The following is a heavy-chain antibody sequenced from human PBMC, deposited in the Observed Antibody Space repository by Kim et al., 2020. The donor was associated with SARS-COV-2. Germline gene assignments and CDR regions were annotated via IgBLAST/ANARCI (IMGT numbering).Heavy chain of an antibody. V-gene: IGHV4-31*03. J-gene: IGHJ6*02. CDR3: ASDYDLRGYSYGYYYYGMDV. CDR1: GSSIRSGGYY. D-gene: IGHD5-18*01. Sequence: SETLSLTCTVSGSSIRSGGYYWSWIRQHPGKGLEWLGYIYYSGSTYYNPSLKSRVTISVDTSKNQFSLKLSSVTAADTAVYYCASDYDLRGYSYGYYYYGMDVWGQGTKVTVSS. CDR2: IYYSGST.